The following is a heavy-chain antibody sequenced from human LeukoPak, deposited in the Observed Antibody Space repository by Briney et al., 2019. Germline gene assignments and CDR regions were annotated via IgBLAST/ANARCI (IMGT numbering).Heavy chain of an antibody. D-gene: IGHD2-21*02. CDR2: IKVDGSEK. CDR3: ARAQWTAFDYYYYMDV. J-gene: IGHJ6*03. Sequence: GGSLRLSCAVSGFTVSRYWMTWVRQAPGKGLEWVANIKVDGSEKYYVDAVKGRFTISRDNAKDSLYLQMNGLRAEDTAIYYCARAQWTAFDYYYYMDVWDKGTTVTVSS. V-gene: IGHV3-7*01. CDR1: GFTVSRYW.